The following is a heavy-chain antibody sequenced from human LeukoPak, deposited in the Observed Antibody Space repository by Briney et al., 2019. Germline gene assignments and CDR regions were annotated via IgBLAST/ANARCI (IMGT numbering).Heavy chain of an antibody. CDR1: GGSISSYY. D-gene: IGHD3-16*02. J-gene: IGHJ4*02. Sequence: PSETLSLTCTVSGGSISSYYWSWIRQPPGKGLEWIGYIYYSGSTNYNPSLKSRVTISVDTSKNQFSLKLSSVTAADTAVYYCARARITFGGVIVIDYWGQGTLVTVSS. CDR3: ARARITFGGVIVIDY. V-gene: IGHV4-59*01. CDR2: IYYSGST.